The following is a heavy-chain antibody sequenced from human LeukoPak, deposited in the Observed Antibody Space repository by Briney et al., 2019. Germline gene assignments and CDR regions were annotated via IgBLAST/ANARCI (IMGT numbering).Heavy chain of an antibody. J-gene: IGHJ4*02. V-gene: IGHV3-20*04. CDR3: ARDGVRGVGATKTDY. CDR1: GFTFDDYG. D-gene: IGHD1-26*01. Sequence: PGGSLRLSCAASGFTFDDYGMSWVRQAPGKGLEWVSGINWNGGSTGYADSVKGRFTISRDNAKNSLYLQMNSLRAEDTALYYCARDGVRGVGATKTDYWGQGTLVTVSS. CDR2: INWNGGST.